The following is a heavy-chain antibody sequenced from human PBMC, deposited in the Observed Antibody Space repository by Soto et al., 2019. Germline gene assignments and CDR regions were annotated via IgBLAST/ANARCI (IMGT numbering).Heavy chain of an antibody. V-gene: IGHV1-18*01. J-gene: IGHJ6*02. D-gene: IGHD5-18*01. Sequence: QVQLVQSGAEVKKPGASVKVSCKASGYTFTSYGISWVRQAPGQGLEWMGWISAYNSNTNYAQKLQGRVTMTTDTSTSTAYMELRSLRSDDTAVYYCARVKYSPPCYYYYGMDVWGQGTTVTVSS. CDR1: GYTFTSYG. CDR3: ARVKYSPPCYYYYGMDV. CDR2: ISAYNSNT.